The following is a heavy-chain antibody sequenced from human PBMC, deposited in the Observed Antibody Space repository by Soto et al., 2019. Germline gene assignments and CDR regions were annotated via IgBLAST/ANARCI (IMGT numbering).Heavy chain of an antibody. CDR1: GFTFSSYA. Sequence: QVQLVESGGGVVQPGRSLRLSCAASGFTFSSYAMHWVRQAPGKGLEWVAVISYDGSNKYCADSVKGRFTISRDNSKNTLDLQMNSLRVEDTAVYYCARGSKTLNSASHFHYWGQGALVNVSA. CDR3: ARGSKTLNSASHFHY. D-gene: IGHD1-26*01. J-gene: IGHJ4*02. V-gene: IGHV3-30-3*01. CDR2: ISYDGSNK.